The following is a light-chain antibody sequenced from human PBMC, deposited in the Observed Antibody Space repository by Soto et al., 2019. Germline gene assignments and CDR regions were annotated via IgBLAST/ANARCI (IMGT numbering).Light chain of an antibody. CDR2: GAS. CDR3: QQYDNWPLT. CDR1: QSVRSN. Sequence: EVVMTQSPATLSVSPGEGATLSCRASQSVRSNLAWYQKKPGQSHRLLIYGASTRATAVPARFSGRGSGTEFTLTISSLQSEDFAVYYCQQYDNWPLTFGGGTQVEIK. J-gene: IGKJ4*01. V-gene: IGKV3-15*01.